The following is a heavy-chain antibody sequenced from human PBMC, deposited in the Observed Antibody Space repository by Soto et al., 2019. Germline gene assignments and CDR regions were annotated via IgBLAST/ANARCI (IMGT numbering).Heavy chain of an antibody. CDR1: GYTFTSYG. J-gene: IGHJ3*02. CDR2: ISAYNGNT. CDR3: ARDRGENGYSYGKDAFDI. V-gene: IGHV1-18*01. Sequence: QVQLVQSGAEVKKPGVSVKVSCKASGYTFTSYGISWVRQAPGQGLEWMGWISAYNGNTNYAQKLQGRVTMTTDTSTSTAYMELRSLRSDDTAVYYCARDRGENGYSYGKDAFDIWGQGTMVTVSS. D-gene: IGHD5-18*01.